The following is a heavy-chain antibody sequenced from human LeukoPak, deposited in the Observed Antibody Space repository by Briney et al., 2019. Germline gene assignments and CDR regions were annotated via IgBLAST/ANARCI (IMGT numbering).Heavy chain of an antibody. CDR1: GGSISSYY. J-gene: IGHJ4*02. Sequence: SETLSLTCTVSGGSISSYYWSWIRQPPGKGLEWIGYIYYTGSTNYNPSLKSRVTMSADTSKNQFSLKLSSVTAADTAVYYCARGALRYGDPSFDYWGQGTLVTVSS. CDR3: ARGALRYGDPSFDY. V-gene: IGHV4-59*01. D-gene: IGHD4-17*01. CDR2: IYYTGST.